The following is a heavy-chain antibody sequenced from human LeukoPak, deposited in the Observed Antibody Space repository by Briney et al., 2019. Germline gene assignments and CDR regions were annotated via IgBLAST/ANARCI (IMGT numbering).Heavy chain of an antibody. CDR2: ISSGSSTT. CDR3: ARDPESGYHYFDY. V-gene: IGHV3-48*01. J-gene: IGHJ4*02. Sequence: GGSLRLSCAASGFTFSSYSMNWVRRAPGKGLEWVSYISSGSSTTYYADSVKGRFTISKDNAKNSLFLQMNSLRAEDTAVYYCARDPESGYHYFDYWGQGTLVTVSS. CDR1: GFTFSSYS. D-gene: IGHD3-3*01.